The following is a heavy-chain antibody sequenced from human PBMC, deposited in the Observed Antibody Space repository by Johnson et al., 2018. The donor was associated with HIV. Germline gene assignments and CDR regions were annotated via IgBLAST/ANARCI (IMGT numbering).Heavy chain of an antibody. J-gene: IGHJ3*02. CDR3: ASANSSGWGWGAFDI. D-gene: IGHD6-19*01. CDR1: GFTFSSYA. V-gene: IGHV3-30*14. CDR2: ISYDGSNK. Sequence: QEQLVESGGGVVQPGRSLRLSCAASGFTFSSYAMHWVRQAPGKGLEWVAVISYDGSNKYYADSVKGRFTISRDNSKNALYLQMKALRAEDTAVYYCASANSSGWGWGAFDIWGQGTMVTVSS.